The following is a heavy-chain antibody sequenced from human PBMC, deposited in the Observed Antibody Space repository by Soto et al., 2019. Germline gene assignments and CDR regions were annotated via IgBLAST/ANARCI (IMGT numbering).Heavy chain of an antibody. J-gene: IGHJ4*02. CDR3: ARGPLVVLNYFES. CDR2: IFRLTDIP. CDR1: GGTFRNYP. V-gene: IGHV1-69*02. Sequence: QVQLVQSGTEVKKPGSSVKVSCKASGGTFRNYPINWVRQTSGQGLERMGSIFRLTDIPDYAQNFQARLTISADKSTSTAYMELSSLTSDDTAMYFCARGPLVVLNYFESWGQGTLVTVSS.